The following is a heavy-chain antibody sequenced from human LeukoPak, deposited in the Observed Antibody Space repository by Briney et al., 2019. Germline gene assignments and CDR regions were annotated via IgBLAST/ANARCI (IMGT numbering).Heavy chain of an antibody. CDR2: IKQDVSEK. Sequence: GGSLRLSCAASGFTFSSYGMSWVRQAPGKGLEWVANIKQDVSEKYYVDSVKGRFTISRDNAKNSLYLQMNSLRAEDTAVYYCARVRKDIVVVPGAMRDTYYFDYWGQGTLVTVSS. CDR1: GFTFSSYG. D-gene: IGHD2-2*01. CDR3: ARVRKDIVVVPGAMRDTYYFDY. J-gene: IGHJ4*02. V-gene: IGHV3-7*01.